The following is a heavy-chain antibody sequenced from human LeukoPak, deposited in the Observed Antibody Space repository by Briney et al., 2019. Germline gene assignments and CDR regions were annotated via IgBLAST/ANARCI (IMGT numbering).Heavy chain of an antibody. V-gene: IGHV3-74*01. J-gene: IGHJ4*02. Sequence: PGGSLRLSCAASGFTFSSYWMHWVRQAPVKGLVWVSRINTDGSSTNYADSVKGRFTVSRDNAKNTLYLQMNSLRAEDTAVYYCATGRGTPLGFWGQGALVTVSS. D-gene: IGHD1-26*01. CDR1: GFTFSSYW. CDR3: ATGRGTPLGF. CDR2: INTDGSST.